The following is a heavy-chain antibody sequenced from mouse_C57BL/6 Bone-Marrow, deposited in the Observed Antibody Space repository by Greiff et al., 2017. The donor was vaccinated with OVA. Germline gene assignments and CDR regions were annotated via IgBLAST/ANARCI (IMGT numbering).Heavy chain of an antibody. J-gene: IGHJ4*01. V-gene: IGHV14-2*01. CDR3: ANYRLRPFMDY. D-gene: IGHD2-4*01. Sequence: VQLQQSGAELVKPGASVKLSCTASGFNIKDYYMHWVKQRTEQGLEWIGRIDPEDGETKYDPKFQGKATITADTSSNTAYLQLSSLTSEDTAVYCCANYRLRPFMDYWGQGTSVTVSS. CDR1: GFNIKDYY. CDR2: IDPEDGET.